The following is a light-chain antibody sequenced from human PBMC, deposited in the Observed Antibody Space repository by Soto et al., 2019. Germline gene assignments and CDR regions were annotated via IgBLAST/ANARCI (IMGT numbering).Light chain of an antibody. CDR3: QQYGSSPQWT. J-gene: IGKJ1*01. Sequence: ETVMTQSPATLSVSPGERATLSCRASQSVNSNLAWYQQKLGQAPRVLIYGASTRATGIPDRFSGSGSGTDFTLTISRLEPEDFAVYYCQQYGSSPQWTFGQGTKVDIK. V-gene: IGKV3-20*01. CDR2: GAS. CDR1: QSVNSN.